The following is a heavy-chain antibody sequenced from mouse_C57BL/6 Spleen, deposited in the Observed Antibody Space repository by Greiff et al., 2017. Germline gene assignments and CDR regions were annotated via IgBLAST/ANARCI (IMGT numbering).Heavy chain of an antibody. Sequence: EVMLVESGGGLVKPGGSLKLSCAASGFTFSDYGMHWVRQAPEKGLEWVAYISSGSSTIYYADTVKGRFTISRDNAKNTLFLQMTSLRSEDTAMYYCTRPANWDVAWFAYWGKGTLVTVSA. D-gene: IGHD4-1*01. J-gene: IGHJ3*01. CDR1: GFTFSDYG. CDR3: TRPANWDVAWFAY. V-gene: IGHV5-17*01. CDR2: ISSGSSTI.